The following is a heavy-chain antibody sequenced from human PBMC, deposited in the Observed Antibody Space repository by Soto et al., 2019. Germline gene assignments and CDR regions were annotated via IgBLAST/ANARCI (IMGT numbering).Heavy chain of an antibody. CDR3: ARKDYCGSGSYHFDS. CDR2: INPANGDT. V-gene: IGHV1-3*01. Sequence: QVHLVQSGAEVKKPGASVRVSCQASGYTFTSFPMHWVRQAPGQRLEWMGWINPANGDTGYSQKFQGSVTITRDTSASTASMELSSLTSADTAIYFCARKDYCGSGSYHFDSWGQGTLVIVSS. J-gene: IGHJ4*02. D-gene: IGHD3-10*01. CDR1: GYTFTSFP.